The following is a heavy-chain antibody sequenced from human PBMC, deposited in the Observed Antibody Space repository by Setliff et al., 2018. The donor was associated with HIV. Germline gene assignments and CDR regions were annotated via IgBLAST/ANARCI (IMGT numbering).Heavy chain of an antibody. Sequence: SETLSLTCTVPGGSISSGGYYWSWIRQPAGKGLEWIGHIYTSGSTKYNPSLKGRVTISVDTSKNQFSLNLSSVTAADTAFYYCATFSPRDAFDIWGQGTMVTVSS. V-gene: IGHV4-61*09. D-gene: IGHD3-16*01. CDR3: ATFSPRDAFDI. CDR2: IYTSGST. J-gene: IGHJ3*02. CDR1: GGSISSGGYY.